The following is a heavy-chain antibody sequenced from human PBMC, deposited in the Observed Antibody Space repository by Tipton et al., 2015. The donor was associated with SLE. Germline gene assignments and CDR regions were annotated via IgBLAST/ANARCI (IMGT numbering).Heavy chain of an antibody. CDR3: ARDMSTGPTASFDY. CDR1: GFTFSNYG. CDR2: IRDDGSQQ. Sequence: SLRLSCAASGFTFSNYGMHWVRQAPGKGLEGVGVIRDDGSQQYHADSVKGRFAISRDTSKNTLYLQMNSLRSEDTAFDYCARDMSTGPTASFDYWGQGTLVTVSS. D-gene: IGHD1-1*01. V-gene: IGHV3-33*01. J-gene: IGHJ4*02.